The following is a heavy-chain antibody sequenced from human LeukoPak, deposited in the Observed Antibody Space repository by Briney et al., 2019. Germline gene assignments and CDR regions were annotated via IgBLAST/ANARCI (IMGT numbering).Heavy chain of an antibody. Sequence: SETLSLTCTVSGGSISSYYWSWIRQPPGKGLEWIGYIYYSGSTNYNPSLKSRVTISVDTSKNQFSLKLSSVTAADTAVYYCARKRRLLSGDDYYYYGMDVWGQGTTVTVSS. CDR2: IYYSGST. D-gene: IGHD5-12*01. CDR1: GGSISSYY. V-gene: IGHV4-59*08. CDR3: ARKRRLLSGDDYYYYGMDV. J-gene: IGHJ6*02.